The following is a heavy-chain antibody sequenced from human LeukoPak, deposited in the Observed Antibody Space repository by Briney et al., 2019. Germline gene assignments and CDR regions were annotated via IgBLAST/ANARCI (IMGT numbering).Heavy chain of an antibody. CDR3: ARSFSTRVDSPKNTGVVVTAFDY. J-gene: IGHJ4*02. D-gene: IGHD2-21*02. CDR1: GYTFTGYY. Sequence: ASVKVSCKASGYTFTGYYMHWVRQDPGQGLEWMGRINPNSGGTNYAQKFQGRVTMTRDTSISTAYMELSRLRSDDTAVYYCARSFSTRVDSPKNTGVVVTAFDYWGQGTLVTVSS. V-gene: IGHV1-2*06. CDR2: INPNSGGT.